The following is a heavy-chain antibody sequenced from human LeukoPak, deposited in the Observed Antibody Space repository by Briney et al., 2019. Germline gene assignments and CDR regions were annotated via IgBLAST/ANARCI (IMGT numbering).Heavy chain of an antibody. CDR2: ISAYNGNT. V-gene: IGHV1-18*01. D-gene: IGHD6-19*01. J-gene: IGHJ4*02. Sequence: ASVTLSCKASGYTFTSYGISWVRQAPGQGLEWMGWISAYNGNTNYAQKLQGTLTMTTDTSTSTAYMELSSLRSDDTAVYYCASSKRQWLVPDDYWGQGTLVTVSS. CDR3: ASSKRQWLVPDDY. CDR1: GYTFTSYG.